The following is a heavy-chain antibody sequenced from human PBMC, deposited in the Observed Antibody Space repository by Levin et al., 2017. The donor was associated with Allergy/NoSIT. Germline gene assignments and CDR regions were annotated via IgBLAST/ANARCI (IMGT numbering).Heavy chain of an antibody. CDR2: ISAYNGNT. V-gene: IGHV1-18*01. Sequence: GESLKISCKASGYTFTSYGISWVRQAPGQGLEWMGWISAYNGNTNYAQKLQGRVTMTTDTSTSTAYMELRSLRSDDTAVYYCARDPVLRFLEWLPRHGDGMDVWGQGTTVTVSS. D-gene: IGHD3-3*01. CDR3: ARDPVLRFLEWLPRHGDGMDV. J-gene: IGHJ6*02. CDR1: GYTFTSYG.